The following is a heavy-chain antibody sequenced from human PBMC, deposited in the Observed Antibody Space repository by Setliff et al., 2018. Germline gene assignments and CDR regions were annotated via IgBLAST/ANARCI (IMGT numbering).Heavy chain of an antibody. CDR2: IIPIFGTA. Sequence: EASVKVSCKASGGTFSSYAISWVRQAPGQGLEWMGGIIPIFGTAKYAQKFQGRVTITADQSTRTAYMELSSLRSEDTAVYYCARGSYRTSNWFDPWGQGTLVTVSS. V-gene: IGHV1-69*13. D-gene: IGHD4-4*01. J-gene: IGHJ5*02. CDR3: ARGSYRTSNWFDP. CDR1: GGTFSSYA.